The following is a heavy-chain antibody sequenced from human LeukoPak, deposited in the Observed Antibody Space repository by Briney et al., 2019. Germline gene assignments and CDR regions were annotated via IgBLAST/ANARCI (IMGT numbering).Heavy chain of an antibody. CDR2: ISYDGSNK. J-gene: IGHJ4*02. V-gene: IGHV3-30-3*01. D-gene: IGHD3-10*01. Sequence: PGGSLRLSCAASGFTFSSYAMHWVRQAPGKGLEWVAVISYDGSNKYYADSVKGRFTISRDNSKNTLYLQMNSLRAEDTAVYYCAIQKADLITMIRGVIAYWGQGTLVTVSS. CDR3: AIQKADLITMIRGVIAY. CDR1: GFTFSSYA.